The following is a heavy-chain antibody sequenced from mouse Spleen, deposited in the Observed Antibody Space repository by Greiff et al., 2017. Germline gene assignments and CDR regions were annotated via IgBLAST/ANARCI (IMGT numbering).Heavy chain of an antibody. CDR1: GYTFTSYT. CDR2: INPSSGYT. J-gene: IGHJ4*01. V-gene: IGHV1-4*01. CDR3: ARSRGNYRDYGMDY. Sequence: QVQLQQSGAELARPGASVKMSCKASGYTFTSYTMHWVKQRPGQGLEWIGYINPSSGYTKYNQKFKDKATLTADKSSSTAYMQLSSLTSEDSAVYYCARSRGNYRDYGMDYWGQGTSVTVSS. D-gene: IGHD2-1*01.